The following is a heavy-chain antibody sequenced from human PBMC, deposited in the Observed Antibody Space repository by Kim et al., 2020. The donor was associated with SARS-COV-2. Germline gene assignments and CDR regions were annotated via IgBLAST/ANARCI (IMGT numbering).Heavy chain of an antibody. CDR1: GDSVSSTDFH. J-gene: IGHJ6*02. D-gene: IGHD2-2*01. Sequence: SETLSLTCTVSGDSVSSTDFHWGWIRQPPGRGLEWIGSIYYTGSTNYNPSLKSRVTISVDTSRNQFSLRLTSVTAADTAVYYCAKRKYQLANFYHYRGLDAWGQGTTVNVSS. CDR2: IYYTGST. V-gene: IGHV4-39*01. CDR3: AKRKYQLANFYHYRGLDA.